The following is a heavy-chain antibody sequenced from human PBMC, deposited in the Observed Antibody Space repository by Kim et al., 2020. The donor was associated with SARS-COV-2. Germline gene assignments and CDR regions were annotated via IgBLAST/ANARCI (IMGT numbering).Heavy chain of an antibody. D-gene: IGHD3-9*01. CDR3: ARDRRPYYESLTGDPGSFDP. CDR2: ISSSSSTI. V-gene: IGHV3-48*02. Sequence: GGSLRLSCAASGFTFSSYSMNWVRQAPGKALEWVSYISSSSSTIYYADSVKGRFTISRDNAKNSLYLQMHSLRDEDTAVYYWARDRRPYYESLTGDPGSFDPWGKGTLVTVSS. J-gene: IGHJ5*02. CDR1: GFTFSSYS.